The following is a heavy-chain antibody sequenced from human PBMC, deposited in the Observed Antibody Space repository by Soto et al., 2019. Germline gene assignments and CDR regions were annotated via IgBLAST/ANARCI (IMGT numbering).Heavy chain of an antibody. CDR2: ISSSSSYI. CDR3: ARTLLYCSSTCCHNWYFDL. Sequence: EVQLVESGGGLVKPGGSLRLSCAASGFTFSSYSMNWVRQAPGKGLEWVSSISSSSSYIYYADSVKGRFTISRDNAKNSLYLHMNRLRAEDTAVYYCARTLLYCSSTCCHNWYFDLWGRGTQVTVSS. V-gene: IGHV3-21*01. D-gene: IGHD2-2*02. J-gene: IGHJ2*01. CDR1: GFTFSSYS.